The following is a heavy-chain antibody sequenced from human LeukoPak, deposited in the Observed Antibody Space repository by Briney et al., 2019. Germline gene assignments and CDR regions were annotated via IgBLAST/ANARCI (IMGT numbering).Heavy chain of an antibody. CDR3: AKTQGYSYGYVTKYYFDY. J-gene: IGHJ4*02. Sequence: GRSLRLSCAASGFTFDDYAMHWVRQAPGKGLEWVSGISWNSGSIGYADSVKGRFTISRDNAKNSLYLQMNSLRAEDTAVYYCAKTQGYSYGYVTKYYFDYWGQGTLVTVSS. D-gene: IGHD5-18*01. CDR1: GFTFDDYA. CDR2: ISWNSGSI. V-gene: IGHV3-9*01.